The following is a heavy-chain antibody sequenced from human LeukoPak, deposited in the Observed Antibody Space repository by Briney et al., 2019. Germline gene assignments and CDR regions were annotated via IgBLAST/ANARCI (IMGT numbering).Heavy chain of an antibody. CDR1: GYTFTSYG. V-gene: IGHV1-18*01. J-gene: IGHJ4*02. CDR3: ARVEEYYYDSSGYYSPLSDY. Sequence: VASVKVSCKASGYTFTSYGISWVRQAPGQGLEWMGWISAYNGNTNYAQKLQGRVTMTTDTSTSTAYMELRSLRSDDTAVYYCARVEEYYYDSSGYYSPLSDYWGQGTLVTVSS. D-gene: IGHD3-22*01. CDR2: ISAYNGNT.